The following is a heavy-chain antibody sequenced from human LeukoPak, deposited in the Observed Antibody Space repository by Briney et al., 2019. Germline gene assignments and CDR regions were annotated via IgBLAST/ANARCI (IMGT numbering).Heavy chain of an antibody. CDR2: IYNSGST. Sequence: SETLSLTCTVSGGSISSYYWSWIRQPPGKGLEWIGYIYNSGSTNYNPSLKNRVTISVDTSKSQFSLKLSSVTAADTAVYYCARVGDNYDRSCYYFDYWGQGTLVTVSS. J-gene: IGHJ4*02. D-gene: IGHD3-22*01. V-gene: IGHV4-59*01. CDR1: GGSISSYY. CDR3: ARVGDNYDRSCYYFDY.